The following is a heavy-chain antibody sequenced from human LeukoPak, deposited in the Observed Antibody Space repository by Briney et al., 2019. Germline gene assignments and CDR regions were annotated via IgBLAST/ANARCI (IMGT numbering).Heavy chain of an antibody. CDR2: IYHSGST. CDR1: GVSISTYY. Sequence: SETLSLTCTVPGVSISTYYWNWIRQPPGKGLEWIGYIYHSGSTNYNPSLQSRVTISVDTSKNQFSLNLNSVTAADTAVYYCARGGAARLHFQNWGQGTLVTVPS. J-gene: IGHJ1*01. CDR3: ARGGAARLHFQN. D-gene: IGHD6-6*01. V-gene: IGHV4-59*01.